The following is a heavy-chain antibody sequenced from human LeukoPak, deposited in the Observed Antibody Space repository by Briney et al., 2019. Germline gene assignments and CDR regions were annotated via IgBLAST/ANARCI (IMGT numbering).Heavy chain of an antibody. CDR3: ARDQGGGVKWLRPRRGIDAFDI. V-gene: IGHV4-39*07. J-gene: IGHJ3*02. D-gene: IGHD5-12*01. CDR1: GGSISSSSYY. CDR2: VYYRGNT. Sequence: PSETLSLTCAVSGGSISSSSYYWGWIRQPPGKGLEWIGSVYYRGNTYYNPSLKSRVTTSVDTSKNQFSLKVSSMTAADTAVYYCARDQGGGVKWLRPRRGIDAFDIWGQGTMVTVSS.